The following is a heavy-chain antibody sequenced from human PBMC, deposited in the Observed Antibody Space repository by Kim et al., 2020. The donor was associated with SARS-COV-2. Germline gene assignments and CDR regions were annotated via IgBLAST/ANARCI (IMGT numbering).Heavy chain of an antibody. Sequence: GGSLRLSCAASGFTFSSYVMSWVRQAPGKGLEWVSGISGSGGSTYYADSVKGRFTISRDNSKNTLYLQMNSLRAEDTAEYYCASSIVVVVSGQVGYWGQGTLVTVSS. V-gene: IGHV3-23*01. D-gene: IGHD2-15*01. CDR3: ASSIVVVVSGQVGY. J-gene: IGHJ4*02. CDR1: GFTFSSYV. CDR2: ISGSGGST.